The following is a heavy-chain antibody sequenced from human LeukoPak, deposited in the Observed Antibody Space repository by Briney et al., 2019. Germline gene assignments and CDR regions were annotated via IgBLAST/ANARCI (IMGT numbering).Heavy chain of an antibody. Sequence: GASVKVSCKASGYTFTSYGISWVRQAPGQGLEWMGWISAYNGNTNYAQKLQGRVTMTTDTSTSTAYMELRSLRSDDTALYYCARVSLGSSGDDYNHLCYFDYWGQGTLVTVSS. D-gene: IGHD5-24*01. J-gene: IGHJ4*02. CDR1: GYTFTSYG. CDR2: ISAYNGNT. CDR3: ARVSLGSSGDDYNHLCYFDY. V-gene: IGHV1-18*01.